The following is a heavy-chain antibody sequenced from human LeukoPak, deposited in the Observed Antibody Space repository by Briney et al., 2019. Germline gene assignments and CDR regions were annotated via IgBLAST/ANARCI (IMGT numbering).Heavy chain of an antibody. CDR1: GYSFTSYW. CDR3: ARQYSSSWWAFDY. V-gene: IGHV5-51*01. Sequence: GESLKISCKGSGYSFTSYWIGWVRQMPGKGLEWMGIIYPGDSDTRYSPSFQGQVTISADKSISTAYLQWSSLKTSDTAMYYCARQYSSSWWAFDYWGQGTLVTVS. D-gene: IGHD6-13*01. CDR2: IYPGDSDT. J-gene: IGHJ4*02.